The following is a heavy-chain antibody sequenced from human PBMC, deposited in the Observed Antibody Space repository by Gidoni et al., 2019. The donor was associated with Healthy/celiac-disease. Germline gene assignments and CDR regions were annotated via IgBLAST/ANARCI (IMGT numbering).Heavy chain of an antibody. CDR1: GFTFSSYG. CDR2: ISYDGSNK. CDR3: AKESSSSWYPLAPGGSYYYYGMDV. D-gene: IGHD6-13*01. V-gene: IGHV3-30*18. Sequence: QVQLVESGGGVVQPGRSLRLSCAASGFTFSSYGMHWVRQAPGKGLEWVAVISYDGSNKYYADSVKGRFTISRDNSKNTLYLQMNSLRAEDTAVYYCAKESSSSWYPLAPGGSYYYYGMDVWGQGTTVTVSS. J-gene: IGHJ6*02.